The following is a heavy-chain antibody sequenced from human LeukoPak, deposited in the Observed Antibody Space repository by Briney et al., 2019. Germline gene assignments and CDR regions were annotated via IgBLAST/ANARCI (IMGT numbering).Heavy chain of an antibody. CDR1: GDSISNYY. J-gene: IGHJ3*02. Sequence: PSETLSLTCTVSGDSISNYYWSWIRQPPGKGLHYIGYIYYSGSTNYNPSLKSRVTISVDTSKNQISLKLSSVTAADTAVYYCARHRWELDAFDIWGQGTTVTVSS. CDR3: ARHRWELDAFDI. CDR2: IYYSGST. V-gene: IGHV4-59*08. D-gene: IGHD1-26*01.